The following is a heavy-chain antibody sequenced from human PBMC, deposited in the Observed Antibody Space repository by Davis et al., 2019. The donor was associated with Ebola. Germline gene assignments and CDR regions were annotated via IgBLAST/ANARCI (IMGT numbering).Heavy chain of an antibody. Sequence: GESLKISCAAPGFTFSSYSMNWVRRAPGKGLEWVSYISSRSRTIYYADSVKGRFTISRDNAKNSLYLQMNSLRAEDTAVYYCARLVAAAPAFGSWGQGTLVTVSS. CDR1: GFTFSSYS. D-gene: IGHD6-13*01. CDR2: ISSRSRTI. J-gene: IGHJ5*02. CDR3: ARLVAAAPAFGS. V-gene: IGHV3-48*04.